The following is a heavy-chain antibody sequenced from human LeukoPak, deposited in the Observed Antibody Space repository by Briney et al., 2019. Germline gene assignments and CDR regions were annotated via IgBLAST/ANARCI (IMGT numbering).Heavy chain of an antibody. D-gene: IGHD3-10*02. Sequence: PGGSLRLSCAASGFTFNRYWMSWVRQAPGKGLEWVANIKQDGSEKYYVDSVKGRFTISRDNAKNSLYLQMNGLRAEDTAVYYCAELGITMIGGVWGKGTTVTISS. CDR2: IKQDGSEK. V-gene: IGHV3-7*01. CDR1: GFTFNRYW. CDR3: AELGITMIGGV. J-gene: IGHJ6*04.